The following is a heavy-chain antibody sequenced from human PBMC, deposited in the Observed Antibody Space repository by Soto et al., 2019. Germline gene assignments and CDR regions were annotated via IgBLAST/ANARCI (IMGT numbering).Heavy chain of an antibody. CDR1: GFTFSNYW. CDR3: ARDLGGYASH. J-gene: IGHJ4*02. D-gene: IGHD3-16*01. V-gene: IGHV3-74*01. CDR2: INTDGSTT. Sequence: EVQLVESGGGLVQPGGSLRLSCAASGFTFSNYWMHWGRQAPGKGPVWVSRINTDGSTTNYEDSVKGRFTISRDNAKNTLYLQTNSLGAEDTAVYYCARDLGGYASHWGQGTLVTVSS.